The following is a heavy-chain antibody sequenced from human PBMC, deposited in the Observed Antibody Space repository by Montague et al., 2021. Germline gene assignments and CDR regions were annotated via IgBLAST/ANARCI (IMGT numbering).Heavy chain of an antibody. V-gene: IGHV4-39*01. CDR3: ARHWEGWSYTLAIEY. D-gene: IGHD3-10*01. CDR1: GGSISSSTHY. CDR2: IFRNADS. J-gene: IGHJ4*02. Sequence: SETLSLTCTVSGGSISSSTHYWGWIRQTPGKGLDWIGSIFRNADSFYNPSLKSPVIISVDTSGNQFSLRLTSVTAAYTAVYFFARHWEGWSYTLAIEYWGQGTLVTVSS.